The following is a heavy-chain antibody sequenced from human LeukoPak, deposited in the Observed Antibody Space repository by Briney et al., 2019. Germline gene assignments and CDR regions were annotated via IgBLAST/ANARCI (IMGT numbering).Heavy chain of an antibody. CDR1: GCTFSSYW. J-gene: IGHJ4*02. V-gene: IGHV3-7*01. D-gene: IGHD3-10*01. Sequence: GGSLRLSCAAPGCTFSSYWMTWVRQAPGTGLEWVANINQDGSEKYYVDSVKGRFSISRDNAKNSLYLQMNSLRAEDTAVYYCAALTMIRGVIGYWGQGILVTVFS. CDR2: INQDGSEK. CDR3: AALTMIRGVIGY.